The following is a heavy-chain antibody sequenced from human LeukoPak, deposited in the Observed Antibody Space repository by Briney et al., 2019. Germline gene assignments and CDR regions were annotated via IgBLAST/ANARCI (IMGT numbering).Heavy chain of an antibody. CDR1: GGSFSGYY. D-gene: IGHD3-22*01. V-gene: IGHV4-34*01. CDR3: ARGDSYDSSGYYYVDYYYGMDV. CDR2: INHSGST. J-gene: IGHJ6*02. Sequence: SETLSLTCAVYGGSFSGYYWSWIRQPPGKGLEWSGEINHSGSTNYNPSLKSRVTISVDTSKNQFSLKLSSVTAADTAVYYCARGDSYDSSGYYYVDYYYGMDVWGQGTTVTVSS.